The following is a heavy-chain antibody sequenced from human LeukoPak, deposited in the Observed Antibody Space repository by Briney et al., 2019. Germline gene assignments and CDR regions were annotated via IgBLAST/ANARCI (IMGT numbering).Heavy chain of an antibody. J-gene: IGHJ3*02. CDR2: ISAYNGNT. V-gene: IGHV1-18*01. CDR3: AREVRDSSGYYSQDSDAFDI. Sequence: GASVKVSCKASGYTFTSYGISWVRQAPGQELEWMGWISAYNGNTNYAQKLQGRVTMTTDTSTSTAYMELRSLRSDDTAVYYCAREVRDSSGYYSQDSDAFDIWGQGTMVTVSS. D-gene: IGHD3-22*01. CDR1: GYTFTSYG.